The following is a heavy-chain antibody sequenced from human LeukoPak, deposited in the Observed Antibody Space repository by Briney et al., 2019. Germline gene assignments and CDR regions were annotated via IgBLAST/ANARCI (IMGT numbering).Heavy chain of an antibody. Sequence: GGSLRLSCAASGFTFSSYGMHWVRRAPGKGLEWVAFIRYDGSNKYYADSVKGRFTISRDNSKNTLYLQMNSLRAEDTAVYYCAKDFTPYSSSGRAFDYWGQGTLVTVSS. J-gene: IGHJ4*02. CDR3: AKDFTPYSSSGRAFDY. CDR2: IRYDGSNK. D-gene: IGHD6-13*01. V-gene: IGHV3-30*02. CDR1: GFTFSSYG.